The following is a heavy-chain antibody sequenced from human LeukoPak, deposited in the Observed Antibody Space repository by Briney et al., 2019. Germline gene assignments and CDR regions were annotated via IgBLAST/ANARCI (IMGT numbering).Heavy chain of an antibody. D-gene: IGHD3-10*01. CDR3: AREGGDFGAFDV. Sequence: GGSLRLSCAASGLYFDSHAMHWVRQAPSKGLEWVAFISYTGGNEYYADPVKGRFTISRDNSKNTLYLQMNSLRIEDTAVYFCAREGGDFGAFDVWGQGTMVTVSS. CDR2: ISYTGGNE. V-gene: IGHV3-30*04. CDR1: GLYFDSHA. J-gene: IGHJ3*01.